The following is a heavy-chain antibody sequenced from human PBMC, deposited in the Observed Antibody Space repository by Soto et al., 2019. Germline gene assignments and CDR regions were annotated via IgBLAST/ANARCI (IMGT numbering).Heavy chain of an antibody. CDR1: GGSISSGVYY. D-gene: IGHD2-2*01. CDR2: IYYSGST. CDR3: ARERVVVVPAATSTPYYYYYGMDV. J-gene: IGHJ6*02. V-gene: IGHV4-31*03. Sequence: SETLSLTCTVSGGSISSGVYYWSWIRQHPGKVLEWIGYIYYSGSTYYNPSLKSRVTISVDTSKNQFSLKLSSVTAADTAVYYCARERVVVVPAATSTPYYYYYGMDVWGQGTTVTVSS.